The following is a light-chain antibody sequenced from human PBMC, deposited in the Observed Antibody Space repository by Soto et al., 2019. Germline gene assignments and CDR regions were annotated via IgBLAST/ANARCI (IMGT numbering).Light chain of an antibody. Sequence: QAMLTHEPSLTLSPGRTFALTFGSSTGAVTNGHYPYWFQQKPGQAHRTLIYDTTNRHSWTPARFSGSLLGGKAALTLSFAQPEDEAEYYCLLSYNGPYVFGTGNKVSGL. CDR3: LLSYNGPYV. J-gene: IGLJ1*01. CDR2: DTT. CDR1: TGAVTNGHY. V-gene: IGLV7-46*01.